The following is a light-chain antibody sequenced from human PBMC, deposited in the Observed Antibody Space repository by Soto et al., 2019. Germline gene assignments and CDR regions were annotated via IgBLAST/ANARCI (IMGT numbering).Light chain of an antibody. CDR1: QSVSDH. CDR3: QQYSNWPPWT. Sequence: ETVTTQSPATLSVFPGERVTLSCRASQSVSDHLAWYQQKPGQAPRLLIYGASTRATGVPARFSGSASGTEFTLTISSLQSEDFAVYYCQQYSNWPPWTFGQGTKV. V-gene: IGKV3-15*01. J-gene: IGKJ1*01. CDR2: GAS.